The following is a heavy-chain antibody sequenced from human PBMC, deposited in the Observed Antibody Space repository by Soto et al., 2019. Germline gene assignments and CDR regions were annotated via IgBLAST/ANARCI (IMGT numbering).Heavy chain of an antibody. CDR2: ISSSSSYT. D-gene: IGHD3-22*01. CDR1: GFTFSDYY. Sequence: VGSLRLSCAASGFTFSDYYMSWIRQAPGKGLEWVSYISSSSSYTNYADSVKGRFTISRDNAKNSLYLQMNSLRAEDTAVYYCARGSFSQTYYYDSSGYYPFDYWGQGTLVTVSS. CDR3: ARGSFSQTYYYDSSGYYPFDY. J-gene: IGHJ4*02. V-gene: IGHV3-11*06.